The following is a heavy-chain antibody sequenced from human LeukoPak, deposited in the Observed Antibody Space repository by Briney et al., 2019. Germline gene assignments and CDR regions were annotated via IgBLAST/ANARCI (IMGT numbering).Heavy chain of an antibody. D-gene: IGHD3-22*01. J-gene: IGHJ2*01. CDR3: ARDRWYDSSGYQDWYFDL. Sequence: SETLSLTCTVSGGSISSSSYYWGWIRQPPGKGLEWIGSIYYSGSTYYNPSLKSRVTKSVDTSKNQFSLKLSSVTAADTAVYYCARDRWYDSSGYQDWYFDLWGRGTLVTVSS. CDR2: IYYSGST. V-gene: IGHV4-39*07. CDR1: GGSISSSSYY.